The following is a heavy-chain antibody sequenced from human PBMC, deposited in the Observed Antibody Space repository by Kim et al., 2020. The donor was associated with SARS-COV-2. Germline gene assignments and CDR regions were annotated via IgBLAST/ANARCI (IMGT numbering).Heavy chain of an antibody. CDR3: ARGGYSSSWYLIWFDY. CDR2: INPSGGST. D-gene: IGHD6-13*01. Sequence: ASVKVSCKASGYTFTSYYMHWVRQAPGQGLEWMGIINPSGGSTSYAQKFQGRVTMTRDTSTSTVYMELSSLRSEDTAVYYCARGGYSSSWYLIWFDYWGQGTLVTVSS. CDR1: GYTFTSYY. V-gene: IGHV1-46*01. J-gene: IGHJ4*02.